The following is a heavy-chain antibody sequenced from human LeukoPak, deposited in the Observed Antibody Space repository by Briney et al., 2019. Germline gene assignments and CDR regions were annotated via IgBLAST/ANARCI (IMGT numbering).Heavy chain of an antibody. CDR2: IYHSGST. Sequence: SETLSLTCTVSGGSISSSSYYWGWIRQPPGKGLEWIGSIYHSGSTYYNPSLKSRVTISVDTSKNQFSLKLSSVTAADTAVYYCARDPIIAVAGDYYYYYGMDVWGQGTTVTVSS. V-gene: IGHV4-39*07. J-gene: IGHJ6*02. D-gene: IGHD6-19*01. CDR1: GGSISSSSYY. CDR3: ARDPIIAVAGDYYYYYGMDV.